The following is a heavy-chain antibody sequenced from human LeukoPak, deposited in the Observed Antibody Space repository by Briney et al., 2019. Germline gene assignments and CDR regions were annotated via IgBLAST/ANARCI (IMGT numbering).Heavy chain of an antibody. V-gene: IGHV1-2*02. Sequence: ASVKVSCKASGYTFTGYYMHWVRQAPGQGLEWMEWINPNSGGTNYAQKFQGRVTMTRDTSISTAYMELSRLRSDDTAVYYCARDLSFTTGYAPTGDYWGQGTLVTVSS. J-gene: IGHJ4*02. CDR2: INPNSGGT. CDR3: ARDLSFTTGYAPTGDY. CDR1: GYTFTGYY. D-gene: IGHD5-12*01.